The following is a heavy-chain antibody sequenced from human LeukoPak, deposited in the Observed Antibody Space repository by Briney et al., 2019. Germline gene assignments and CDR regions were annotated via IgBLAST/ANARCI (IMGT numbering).Heavy chain of an antibody. J-gene: IGHJ6*03. CDR2: MNPSGST. D-gene: IGHD3-22*01. CDR3: ARGRQDVTMIVVVMTAVSYYLDI. Sequence: PSETLSLTCAVYGGSFSGYYWTWIRQTPEKGLEWIGEMNPSGSTNYNPSLKSRVTISVDTSKNQFSLELSSVTAADTAVYYCARGRQDVTMIVVVMTAVSYYLDIWGKGTTVTVS. CDR1: GGSFSGYY. V-gene: IGHV4-34*01.